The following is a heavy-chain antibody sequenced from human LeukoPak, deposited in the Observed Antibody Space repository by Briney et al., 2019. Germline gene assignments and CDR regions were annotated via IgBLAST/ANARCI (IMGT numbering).Heavy chain of an antibody. D-gene: IGHD6-19*01. CDR3: ARDSLDPVAGTGYYYYYGMDV. CDR1: GFTFSSYG. CDR2: ITHDGSTQ. Sequence: GRSLRLSCAASGFTFSSYGVHWVRQAPGKGLEWVAAITHDGSTQYYADSVKGRFTISRDNSKNTLFLQMNSLRAEDTAVYYCARDSLDPVAGTGYYYYYGMDVWGQGTTVTVSS. V-gene: IGHV3-30-3*01. J-gene: IGHJ6*02.